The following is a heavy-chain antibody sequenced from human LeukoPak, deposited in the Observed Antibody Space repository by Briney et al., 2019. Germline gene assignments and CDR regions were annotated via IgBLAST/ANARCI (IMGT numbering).Heavy chain of an antibody. Sequence: SVKVSCKVSGYTLTELSMHWVRQAPGKGLEWMGGFDPEDGETIYAQKFQGRVTMTEDTSTDTAYMELSSLRSEDTAVYYCATLSSDYGDSWFDPWGQGTLVTVSS. D-gene: IGHD4-17*01. CDR1: GYTLTELS. CDR2: FDPEDGET. J-gene: IGHJ5*02. CDR3: ATLSSDYGDSWFDP. V-gene: IGHV1-24*01.